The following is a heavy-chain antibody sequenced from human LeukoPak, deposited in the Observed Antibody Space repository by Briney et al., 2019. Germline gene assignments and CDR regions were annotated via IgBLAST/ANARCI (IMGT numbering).Heavy chain of an antibody. CDR2: IRSKTDGGTT. Sequence: GGSLRLSCGASGFSFSNTWMSWVRQAPGKGLEWVGRIRSKTDGGTTDYAAPVKGRFTISRDDSKNTLYLQMNSLKTEDTAVYYCTTDSFTVVVPAAKGPWGQGTLVTVSS. J-gene: IGHJ5*02. CDR1: GFSFSNTW. D-gene: IGHD2-2*01. V-gene: IGHV3-15*01. CDR3: TTDSFTVVVPAAKGP.